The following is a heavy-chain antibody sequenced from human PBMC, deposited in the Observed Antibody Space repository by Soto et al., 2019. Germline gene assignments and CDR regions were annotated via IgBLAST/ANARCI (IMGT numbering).Heavy chain of an antibody. V-gene: IGHV1-2*04. D-gene: IGHD3-22*01. CDR1: GYTFTGYY. CDR2: INPNSGGT. CDR3: ARDREYYYDRSGDQACDAFDI. J-gene: IGHJ3*02. Sequence: ASVKVSCKASGYTFTGYYMHWVRQAPGQGLEWMGWINPNSGGTNYAQKFQGWVTMTRDTSISTAYMELSRLRSDDTAVYYCARDREYYYDRSGDQACDAFDIWGQGTMVTVSS.